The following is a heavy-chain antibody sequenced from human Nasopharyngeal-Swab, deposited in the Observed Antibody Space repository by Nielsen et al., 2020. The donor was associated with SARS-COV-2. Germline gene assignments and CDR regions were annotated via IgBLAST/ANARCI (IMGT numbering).Heavy chain of an antibody. CDR2: ISAYNGNT. V-gene: IGHV1-18*01. Sequence: SVKVSCKASGYTFTSYGISWVRQAPGQGLEWMGWISAYNGNTNYAQKLQGRVTMTTDTSTSTAYMELRRLRSDDTAVYYCSGVGPRKWEDYYGMDVWGPGTTVTVSS. D-gene: IGHD1-26*01. J-gene: IGHJ6*02. CDR3: SGVGPRKWEDYYGMDV. CDR1: GYTFTSYG.